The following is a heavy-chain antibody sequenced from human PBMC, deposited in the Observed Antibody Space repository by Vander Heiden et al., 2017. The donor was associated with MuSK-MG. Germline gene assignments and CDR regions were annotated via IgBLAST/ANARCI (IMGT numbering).Heavy chain of an antibody. CDR3: ARDRGGEWRRSCNWFDP. CDR1: GYTFTSYG. Sequence: QVQLVQSGAEVKKPGASVKVSCKASGYTFTSYGISWVRQAPGQGLEWMGWISAYNGNTNYAQKLQGRVTMTTDTSTSTAYMELMSLRSEDTAVYYCARDRGGEWRRSCNWFDPWGQGTLVTVSS. V-gene: IGHV1-18*01. D-gene: IGHD5-12*01. J-gene: IGHJ5*02. CDR2: ISAYNGNT.